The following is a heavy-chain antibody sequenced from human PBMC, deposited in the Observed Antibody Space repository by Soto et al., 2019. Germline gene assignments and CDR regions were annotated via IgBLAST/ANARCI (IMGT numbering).Heavy chain of an antibody. CDR2: TRNKANSYTT. CDR1: GFTLSDHY. V-gene: IGHV3-72*01. CDR3: TTDPVYDILTGYYGSGAFDI. J-gene: IGHJ3*02. D-gene: IGHD3-9*01. Sequence: PGGSLRLSCAASGFTLSDHYMDWVRQAPGKGLEWVGRTRNKANSYTTEYAASVKGRFTISRDYSKNSLYLQMNSLKTEDTAVYYCTTDPVYDILTGYYGSGAFDIWGQGTMVTVSS.